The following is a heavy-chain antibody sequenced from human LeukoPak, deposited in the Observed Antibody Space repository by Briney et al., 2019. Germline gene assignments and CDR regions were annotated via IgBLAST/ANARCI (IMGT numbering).Heavy chain of an antibody. J-gene: IGHJ4*02. D-gene: IGHD1-26*01. Sequence: SETLSLTCAVHGGSFSGYYWSWIRQPPGKGLEWIGEINHSGSTNYNPSLKSRVTISVDTSKNQFSLKLGSVTAADTAVYYCARGIVGATDFDYWGQGTLVTVSS. V-gene: IGHV4-34*01. CDR2: INHSGST. CDR1: GGSFSGYY. CDR3: ARGIVGATDFDY.